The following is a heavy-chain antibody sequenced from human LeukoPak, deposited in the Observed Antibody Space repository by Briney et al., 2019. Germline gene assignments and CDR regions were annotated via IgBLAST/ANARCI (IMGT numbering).Heavy chain of an antibody. CDR3: ARANDFWSGYAFDI. CDR1: GGSISSGDYY. J-gene: IGHJ3*02. CDR2: IYYSGIT. Sequence: PSQTLSLTCTVSGGSISSGDYYCSWIRQPPGKGREWIGNIYYSGITYYNPSLKSRVTISVDTSKNQFSLKLSSVTAADTAVYYCARANDFWSGYAFDIWGQGTMVTVSS. D-gene: IGHD3-3*01. V-gene: IGHV4-30-4*08.